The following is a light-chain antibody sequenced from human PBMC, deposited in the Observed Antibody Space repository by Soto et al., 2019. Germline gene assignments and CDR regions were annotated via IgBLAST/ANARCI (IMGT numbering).Light chain of an antibody. CDR2: GAS. CDR3: QHTFNSPPWT. CDR1: QTISTY. Sequence: DIQMTQSPSSLSASVGDRVTITCRASQTISTYLNWYQQKPGKAPRVLISGASNLQSGVPSRFSGSGSGTDFTLTISSLQPEDFASYFCQHTFNSPPWTFGQGTKVDI. J-gene: IGKJ1*01. V-gene: IGKV1-39*01.